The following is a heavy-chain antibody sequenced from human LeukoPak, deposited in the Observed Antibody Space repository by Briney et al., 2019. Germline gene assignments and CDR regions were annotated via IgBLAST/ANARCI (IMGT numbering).Heavy chain of an antibody. CDR3: ARDGGYCSSGTICYSRAEYYYYGMDV. CDR1: GYIFPDYY. J-gene: IGHJ6*02. V-gene: IGHV1-2*06. D-gene: IGHD2-2*01. Sequence: ASVKVSCKGSGYIFPDYYIYWVRQAPGQGLEWMGRINPNSGGTNYAQKLQGRVTMTRDTSISTVYMELSRLRSDDTAVYYCARDGGYCSSGTICYSRAEYYYYGMDVWGQGTTVTVSS. CDR2: INPNSGGT.